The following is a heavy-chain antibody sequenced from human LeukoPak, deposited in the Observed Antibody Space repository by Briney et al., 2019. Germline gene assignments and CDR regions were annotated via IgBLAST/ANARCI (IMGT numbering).Heavy chain of an antibody. CDR2: ISGSGGST. CDR1: GFTFSSYA. CDR3: AKGHSSSAAAGTLPFDY. J-gene: IGHJ4*02. Sequence: GGSRRLSCAASGFTFSSYAMSWVRQAPGKGLEWVSAISGSGGSTYYADSVKGRFTISRDNSKNTLYLQMNSLRAEDTAVYYCAKGHSSSAAAGTLPFDYWGQGTLVTVSS. D-gene: IGHD6-13*01. V-gene: IGHV3-23*01.